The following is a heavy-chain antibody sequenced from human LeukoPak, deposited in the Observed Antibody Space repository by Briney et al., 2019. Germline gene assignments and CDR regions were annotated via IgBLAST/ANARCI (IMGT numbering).Heavy chain of an antibody. D-gene: IGHD6-13*01. J-gene: IGHJ6*03. CDR2: ISSSSSYI. CDR1: GFTFSSYS. V-gene: IGHV3-21*04. CDR3: ARDRHIAAAVYYYYMDV. Sequence: GGSLRLSCAASGFTFSSYSMNWVRQAPGKGLEWVSSISSSSSYIYYADSVKGRFTISRDNAKNSLYLQMNSLRAEDTAVYYCARDRHIAAAVYYYYMDVWGKGTPVTVSS.